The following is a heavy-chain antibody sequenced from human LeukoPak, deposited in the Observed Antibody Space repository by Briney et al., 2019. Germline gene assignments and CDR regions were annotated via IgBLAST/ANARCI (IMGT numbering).Heavy chain of an antibody. D-gene: IGHD3-10*01. CDR1: GFTFSSYS. J-gene: IGHJ4*02. CDR2: IYSGGST. V-gene: IGHV3-53*01. CDR3: ARGTMVRGVPSVLDY. Sequence: GGFLRLSCAASGFTFSSYSMNWVRQAPGKGLEWVSVIYSGGSTYYADSVKGRFTISRDNSKNTLYLRMNSLRAEDTAVYYCARGTMVRGVPSVLDYWGQGTLVTVSS.